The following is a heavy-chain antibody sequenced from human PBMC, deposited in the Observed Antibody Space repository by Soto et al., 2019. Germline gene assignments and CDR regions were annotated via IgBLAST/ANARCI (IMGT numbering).Heavy chain of an antibody. Sequence: GGSLRLSCAAPGFTFSSYWMSWVRQAPGKGLEWVANIKQDGSEKYYVDSVKGRFTISRDNAKNSLYLQMNSLRAEDTAVYYCARDCNDWMADAFDIWGQGTMVTVSS. CDR2: IKQDGSEK. V-gene: IGHV3-7*01. CDR1: GFTFSSYW. CDR3: ARDCNDWMADAFDI. D-gene: IGHD2-21*01. J-gene: IGHJ3*02.